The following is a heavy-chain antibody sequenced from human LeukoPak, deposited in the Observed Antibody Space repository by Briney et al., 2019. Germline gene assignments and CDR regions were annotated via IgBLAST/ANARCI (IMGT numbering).Heavy chain of an antibody. V-gene: IGHV3-53*01. Sequence: PGGSLRLSCAASGFTVSRYYTSWVRQAPGKGLEWVSVIYSGGSTYYADSVKGRFTISRDNSKNSLYLQMNTLRVEDTAVYYCAREGAVSGENWFDPWGQGTLVTVSS. J-gene: IGHJ5*02. D-gene: IGHD6-13*01. CDR1: GFTVSRYY. CDR3: AREGAVSGENWFDP. CDR2: IYSGGST.